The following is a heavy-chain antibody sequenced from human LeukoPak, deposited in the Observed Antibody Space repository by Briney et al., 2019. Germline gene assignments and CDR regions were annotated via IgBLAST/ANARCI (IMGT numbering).Heavy chain of an antibody. V-gene: IGHV3-23*01. J-gene: IGHJ6*02. D-gene: IGHD3-9*01. CDR2: ISGSGGST. CDR1: GFTFSSYA. Sequence: PGGSLRLSCAASGFTFSSYAMSWVRQAPGKGLEWVSAISGSGGSTYYADSVKGRFTISRDNAKNSLYLQMNSLRAEDTAVYYCARDLRLRYFVGDVWGQGTTVTVSS. CDR3: ARDLRLRYFVGDV.